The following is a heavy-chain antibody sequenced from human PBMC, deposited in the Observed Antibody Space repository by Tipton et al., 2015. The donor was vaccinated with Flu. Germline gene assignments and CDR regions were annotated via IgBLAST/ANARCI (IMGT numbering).Heavy chain of an antibody. J-gene: IGHJ4*02. CDR1: RGSISSYY. V-gene: IGHV4-4*07. CDR2: IYTSGST. CDR3: ARDYLLGDLSFFDN. Sequence: TLSLTCSVSRGSISSYYWSWVRQPAGKGLEWIGRIYTSGSTNYNASLKSRVTMSVDTSKNQFSLKLSSVTVADTAVYYCARDYLLGDLSFFDNWGQGTLVTVSS. D-gene: IGHD3-16*02.